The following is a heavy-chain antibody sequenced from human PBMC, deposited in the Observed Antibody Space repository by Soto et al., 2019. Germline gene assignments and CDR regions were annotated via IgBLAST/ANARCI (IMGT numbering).Heavy chain of an antibody. CDR1: GGSISSYY. CDR3: ARTYYDIFAGPYGMDV. CDR2: IYYSGST. V-gene: IGHV4-59*01. J-gene: IGHJ6*02. D-gene: IGHD3-9*01. Sequence: PSETLSLTCTVSGGSISSYYWSWIRQPPGKGLEWIGYIYYSGSTNYNPSLKSRVTISVDTSKNQFSLKLSSVTAADTAVYYCARTYYDIFAGPYGMDVWGQGTTVTVSS.